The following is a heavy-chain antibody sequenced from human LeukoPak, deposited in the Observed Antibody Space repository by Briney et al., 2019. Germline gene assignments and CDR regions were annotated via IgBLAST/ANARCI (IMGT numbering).Heavy chain of an antibody. J-gene: IGHJ4*02. CDR3: AKGYSSYFDY. D-gene: IGHD6-13*01. CDR2: IRYDGSNR. Sequence: GGSLRLSCAASGFTFSSYGMHWVRQAPGKGLEWVAFIRYDGSNRYYADSVKGRFTISRDNSKNTLYLQMNSLRAEDTAVYYCAKGYSSYFDYWGQGTLVTVSS. V-gene: IGHV3-30*02. CDR1: GFTFSSYG.